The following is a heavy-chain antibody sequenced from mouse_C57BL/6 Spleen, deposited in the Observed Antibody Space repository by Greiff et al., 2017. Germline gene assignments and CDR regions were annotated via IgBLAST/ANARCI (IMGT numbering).Heavy chain of an antibody. CDR1: GYTFTSYG. J-gene: IGHJ2*01. V-gene: IGHV1-81*01. Sequence: VKLQESGAELARPGASVKLSCKASGYTFTSYGISWVKQRTGQGLEWIGEIYPRSGNTYYNEKFKGKATLTADKSSSTAYMELRSLTSEDSAVYFCAFYYYGSSYVPFDYWGQGTTLTVSS. CDR2: IYPRSGNT. D-gene: IGHD1-1*01. CDR3: AFYYYGSSYVPFDY.